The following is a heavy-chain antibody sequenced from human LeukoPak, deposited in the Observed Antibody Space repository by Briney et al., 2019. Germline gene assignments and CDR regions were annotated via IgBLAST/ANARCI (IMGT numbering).Heavy chain of an antibody. CDR1: GFAFSSFA. D-gene: IGHD6-19*01. V-gene: IGHV3-23*01. Sequence: PGGSLRLSCAASGFAFSSFAMGWVRQSPGKGLELLSTINGGGNTTFYADSVKGRFTISRDNSKNTLYLHMDSLRPDDTAIYYCTKELHVAVAVADYYYFYMDVWGRGTAVTVSS. J-gene: IGHJ6*03. CDR3: TKELHVAVAVADYYYFYMDV. CDR2: INGGGNTT.